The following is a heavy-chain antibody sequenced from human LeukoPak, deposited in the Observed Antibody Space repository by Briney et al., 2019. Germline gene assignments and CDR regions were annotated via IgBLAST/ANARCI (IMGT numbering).Heavy chain of an antibody. CDR2: ISSSGSTI. Sequence: GGSLRLSCAASGFTFSSYEMNWVRQAPGKGLEWISYISSSGSTIYYADSVKGRFTISRDNAKNSLYLQMNSLRAEDTAVYYCAKVTALRGDYAPFDYWGQGTLVTVSS. CDR3: AKVTALRGDYAPFDY. J-gene: IGHJ4*02. V-gene: IGHV3-48*03. D-gene: IGHD4-17*01. CDR1: GFTFSSYE.